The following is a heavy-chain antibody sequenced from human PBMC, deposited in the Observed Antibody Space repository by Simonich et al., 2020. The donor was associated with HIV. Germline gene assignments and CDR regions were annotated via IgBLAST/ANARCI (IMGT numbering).Heavy chain of an antibody. CDR2: VVPEEGEA. Sequence: EVQLVQSGAAVKKPGATVKISCKVSGYTFTDYYIHWVQQAPGKGLEWMGLVVPEEGEAIFAEKFQGRVTITADTYTDTAYMELSGLRSEDTAVYYCATPSLAATAFDYWGQGTLVTVSS. CDR3: ATPSLAATAFDY. J-gene: IGHJ4*02. CDR1: GYTFTDYY. V-gene: IGHV1-69-2*01. D-gene: IGHD2-15*01.